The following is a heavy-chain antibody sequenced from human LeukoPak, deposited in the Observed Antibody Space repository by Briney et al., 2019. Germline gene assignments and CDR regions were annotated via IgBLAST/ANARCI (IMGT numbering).Heavy chain of an antibody. J-gene: IGHJ4*02. Sequence: GGSLRLSCTVSGIIFSNYGMSWVRQAPGKGLEWVSGISGGGAKTYYADSVKGRFSISRDNSKNTVYLQVNSLRGEDTAVYYCAKDIRGYSSGWPWFDYWGQGTLVTVSP. CDR2: ISGGGAKT. D-gene: IGHD2-15*01. V-gene: IGHV3-23*01. CDR1: GIIFSNYG. CDR3: AKDIRGYSSGWPWFDY.